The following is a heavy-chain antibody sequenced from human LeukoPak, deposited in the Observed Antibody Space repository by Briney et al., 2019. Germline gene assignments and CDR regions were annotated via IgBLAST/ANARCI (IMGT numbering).Heavy chain of an antibody. D-gene: IGHD6-19*01. V-gene: IGHV3-7*03. CDR2: IKQDGSDR. Sequence: GGSLRLSCAASGFTFRNYWMSWVRQAPGTGLEWVANIKQDGSDRNYVTSVRGRFTISRDNAESSLYLQMNSLRAEDTALYYCVRNLAVDGTCFDSWGQGTLVTVSS. CDR1: GFTFRNYW. CDR3: VRNLAVDGTCFDS. J-gene: IGHJ4*02.